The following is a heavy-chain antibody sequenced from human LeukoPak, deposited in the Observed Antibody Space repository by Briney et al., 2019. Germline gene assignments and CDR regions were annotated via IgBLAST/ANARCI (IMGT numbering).Heavy chain of an antibody. D-gene: IGHD5-12*01. Sequence: SETLSLTCAVYGGSFSGYYWSWIRQPPGKGLEWIGEINHSGSTNYNPSLKSRVTISVDTSKNQFSLKLSSVTAADTAVYYCARELGYSGYENNYFDYWGQGTLVTVYS. V-gene: IGHV4-34*01. J-gene: IGHJ4*02. CDR2: INHSGST. CDR1: GGSFSGYY. CDR3: ARELGYSGYENNYFDY.